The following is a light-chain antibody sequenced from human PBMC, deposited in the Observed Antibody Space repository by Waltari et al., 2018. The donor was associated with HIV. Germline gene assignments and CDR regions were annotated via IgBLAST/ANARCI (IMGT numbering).Light chain of an antibody. CDR2: WAS. CDR3: QQYFTTPPT. Sequence: DIVMTQSRDSLAVSLGERATSSCNSSRTVLFIPKNQNYLAWYQQKPGQPPQVLVYWASTRESGVPDRFRGSGSGTDFTLTISSLQPEDVALYYCQQYFTTPPTFGQGTKVEIK. V-gene: IGKV4-1*01. CDR1: RTVLFIPKNQNY. J-gene: IGKJ1*01.